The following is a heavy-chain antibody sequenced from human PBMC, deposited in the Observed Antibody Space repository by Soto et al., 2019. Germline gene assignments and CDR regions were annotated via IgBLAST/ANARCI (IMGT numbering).Heavy chain of an antibody. D-gene: IGHD4-17*01. CDR2: INPNSGGT. CDR3: ARGGSTTVVTYYYYGKDV. J-gene: IGHJ6*02. CDR1: GYTFTGYY. Sequence: QVQLVQSGAEVKKPGASEKVSCKASGYTFTGYYMHWVRQAPGQGLEWMGWINPNSGGTNYAQKFQGRVTMTRVTSISTAYMELSRLRSDDTAVYYCARGGSTTVVTYYYYGKDVWGQGTTVTVSS. V-gene: IGHV1-2*02.